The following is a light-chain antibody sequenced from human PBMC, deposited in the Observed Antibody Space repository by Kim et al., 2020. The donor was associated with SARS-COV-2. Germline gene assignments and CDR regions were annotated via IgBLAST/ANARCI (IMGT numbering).Light chain of an antibody. CDR1: QSVGSY. CDR2: DAS. V-gene: IGKV3-11*01. CDR3: QQRANWVT. J-gene: IGKJ4*01. Sequence: EIVLTQSPATLSLSPGERDTLSCMASQSVGSYLAWYQQKPGQAPSLLIYDASNRAPGIPARFSGSGSGTDFTLTISSLEPEDFAVYYCQQRANWVTFGGGTKVEIK.